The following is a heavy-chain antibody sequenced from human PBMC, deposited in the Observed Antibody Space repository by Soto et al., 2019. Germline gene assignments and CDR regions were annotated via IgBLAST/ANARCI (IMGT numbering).Heavy chain of an antibody. J-gene: IGHJ4*02. CDR2: ISGGGSIT. CDR3: AKRYYQASGSLDY. D-gene: IGHD3-10*01. CDR1: GFTFSAGG. V-gene: IGHV3-23*01. Sequence: GSLRLSCAASGFTFSAGGMIWVRQAPGKGLEWVSVISGGGSITYYADSVKGRFTISRDNSKDTLYLQMSSLRAEDTATYFCAKRYYQASGSLDYWGQGT.